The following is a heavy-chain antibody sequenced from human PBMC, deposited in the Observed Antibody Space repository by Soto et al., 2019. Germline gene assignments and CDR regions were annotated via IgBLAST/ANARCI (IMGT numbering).Heavy chain of an antibody. CDR2: ISYDGSNK. J-gene: IGHJ6*02. V-gene: IGHV3-30-3*01. Sequence: QVQLVESGGGVVQPGRSLRLSCAASGFTFSSYAMHWVRQAPGKGLEWVAVISYDGSNKYYADSVKGRFTISRDNSRNELFLQMDSLRAEDTAVCYCARAGCDGGSCYTLVGLRYGMDVWGQGTTVTVSS. D-gene: IGHD2-15*01. CDR1: GFTFSSYA. CDR3: ARAGCDGGSCYTLVGLRYGMDV.